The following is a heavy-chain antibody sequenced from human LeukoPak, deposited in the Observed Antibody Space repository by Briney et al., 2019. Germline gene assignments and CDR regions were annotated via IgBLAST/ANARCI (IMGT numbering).Heavy chain of an antibody. D-gene: IGHD6-13*01. Sequence: GGSLRLSCAASGFTFSSYSMNWVRQAPGKGLEWVSYISSSSSTIYYADSVKGRFTISRDNAKNSLYLQMNSLRAEDTAVYYCARDWDSSSWYFYYWGQGTLVTVSS. CDR3: ARDWDSSSWYFYY. J-gene: IGHJ4*02. V-gene: IGHV3-48*01. CDR2: ISSSSSTI. CDR1: GFTFSSYS.